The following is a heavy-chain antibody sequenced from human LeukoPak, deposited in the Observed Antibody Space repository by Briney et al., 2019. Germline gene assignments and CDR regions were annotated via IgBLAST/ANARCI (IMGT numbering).Heavy chain of an antibody. CDR2: ISSSSSYI. Sequence: GGSLRLSCAASGFTFSSYSMNWVRQAPGKGLEWVSSISSSSSYIYYADSVKGRFTISRDNAKNSLYLQMNSRRAEDTAVYYCARRKQITMVRGVNSHYYYYMDVWGKGTTVTISS. J-gene: IGHJ6*03. V-gene: IGHV3-21*01. CDR1: GFTFSSYS. D-gene: IGHD3-10*01. CDR3: ARRKQITMVRGVNSHYYYYMDV.